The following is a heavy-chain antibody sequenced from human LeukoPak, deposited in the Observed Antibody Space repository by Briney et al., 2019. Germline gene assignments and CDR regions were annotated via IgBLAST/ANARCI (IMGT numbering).Heavy chain of an antibody. CDR3: ARADRPLNFDY. Sequence: GASVKVSCKASGYTFTSYGISWVRQAPGQGLEWMGWISAYNGNTNYAQKLQGSVTMTKDTSTSTAYMELRSLRSDDTAVYYCARADRPLNFDYWGQGTLVTVSS. CDR2: ISAYNGNT. CDR1: GYTFTSYG. J-gene: IGHJ4*02. V-gene: IGHV1-18*01.